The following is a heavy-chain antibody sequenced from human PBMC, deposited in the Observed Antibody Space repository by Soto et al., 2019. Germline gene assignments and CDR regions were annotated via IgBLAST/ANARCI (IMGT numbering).Heavy chain of an antibody. CDR3: ARDGCSGGSCYSPSSFGY. V-gene: IGHV1-46*03. CDR2: INPSGGST. J-gene: IGHJ4*02. CDR1: GYTFTSYY. Sequence: QVQLVQSGAEVKKPGASVKVSCKASGYTFTSYYMHWVRQAPGQGLEWMGIINPSGGSTSYAQKFQGRVTMTRDTSTSTVYMELSSLRSEDTAVYYCARDGCSGGSCYSPSSFGYWGQGTLVTVSS. D-gene: IGHD2-15*01.